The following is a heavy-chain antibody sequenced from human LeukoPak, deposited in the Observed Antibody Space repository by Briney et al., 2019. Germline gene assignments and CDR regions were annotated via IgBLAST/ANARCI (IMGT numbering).Heavy chain of an antibody. J-gene: IGHJ6*03. V-gene: IGHV1-69*01. Sequence: ASVKVSCKASGGTFSSYAISWVRQAPGQGLEWMGGIIPIFGTANYAQKFQGRVTITADESTSTAYMELSSLRSEDTAVYYCARGPPWIQYYYYYMDVWGKGTTVTVSS. CDR2: IIPIFGTA. CDR1: GGTFSSYA. D-gene: IGHD5-18*01. CDR3: ARGPPWIQYYYYYMDV.